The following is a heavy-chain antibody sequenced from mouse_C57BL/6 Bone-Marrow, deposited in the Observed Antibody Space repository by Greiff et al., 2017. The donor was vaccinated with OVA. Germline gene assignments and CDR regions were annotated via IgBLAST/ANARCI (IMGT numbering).Heavy chain of an antibody. CDR2: IRLKSDNYAT. CDR3: TWYYYGSSHWYFDV. CDR1: GFTFSNYW. V-gene: IGHV6-3*01. Sequence: EVKLMESGGGLVQPGGSMKLSCVASGFTFSNYWMNWVRQSPEQGLEWVTQIRLKSDNYATHYAESVKGRFTISRDDSKSSVYLQMNNLRAEDTSIYYCTWYYYGSSHWYFDVWGTGTSVTVSS. J-gene: IGHJ1*03. D-gene: IGHD1-1*01.